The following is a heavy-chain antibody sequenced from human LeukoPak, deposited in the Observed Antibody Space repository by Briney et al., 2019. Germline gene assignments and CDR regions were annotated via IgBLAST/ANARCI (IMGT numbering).Heavy chain of an antibody. CDR2: ISGSGGST. CDR3: AKDKSRIVVATFDY. D-gene: IGHD3-22*01. J-gene: IGHJ4*02. CDR1: GFTFSSYA. V-gene: IGHV3-23*01. Sequence: GGPLRLSCAASGFTFSSYAMSWVRQAAGKGLEWVSAISGSGGSTYYADSVKGRFTISRDNSKNTLYLQMNSLRAEDTAVYYCAKDKSRIVVATFDYWGQGPLVTVSS.